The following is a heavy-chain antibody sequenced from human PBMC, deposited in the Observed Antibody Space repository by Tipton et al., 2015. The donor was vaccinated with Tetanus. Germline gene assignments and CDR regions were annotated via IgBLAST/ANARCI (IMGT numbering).Heavy chain of an antibody. V-gene: IGHV3-53*01. CDR3: TRTISNDYVAA. CDR1: GFTVSSNF. D-gene: IGHD4-17*01. Sequence: SLRLSCAASGFTVSSNFMSWVRQAPGEGLEWVSIIYSGGTTYYADSVKGRFTISRDNSRNTLYLQMSSLRVEDTAVYYCTRTISNDYVAAWGQGTLVTVSP. J-gene: IGHJ4*02. CDR2: IYSGGTT.